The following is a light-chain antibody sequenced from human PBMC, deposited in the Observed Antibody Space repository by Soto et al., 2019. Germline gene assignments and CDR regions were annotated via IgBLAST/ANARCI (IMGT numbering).Light chain of an antibody. CDR2: GAS. J-gene: IGKJ4*01. Sequence: EVVLTQSPATLSVSPGEGVTLSCRASQGIGDTLAWYQHKPGQTPRLLISGASTGATGVPPRFSGSGSGTDFTLTVNSLQSEDIAVYYCQQYHNWPVTFGGGTKVDIK. V-gene: IGKV3-15*01. CDR1: QGIGDT. CDR3: QQYHNWPVT.